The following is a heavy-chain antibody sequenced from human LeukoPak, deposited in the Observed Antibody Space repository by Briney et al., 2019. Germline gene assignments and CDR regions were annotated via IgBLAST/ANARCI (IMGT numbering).Heavy chain of an antibody. CDR3: ARGGVRRGYYDY. J-gene: IGHJ4*02. D-gene: IGHD1-14*01. Sequence: GGSLRLSCAAYGFRFSNYWMKWVRQDPGKGLEWVANINEDGSEKYYVDSVKGRFTISRDNAKNSLYLQMNSLRTEDTAIYYCARGGVRRGYYDYWGQGTLVTVSS. V-gene: IGHV3-7*01. CDR1: GFRFSNYW. CDR2: INEDGSEK.